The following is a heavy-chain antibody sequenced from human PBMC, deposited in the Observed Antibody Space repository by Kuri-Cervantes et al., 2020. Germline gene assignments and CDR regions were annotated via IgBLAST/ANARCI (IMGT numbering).Heavy chain of an antibody. CDR1: GYSISSDYY. Sequence: SETLSLTCAVSGYSISSDYYWAWIRQPPGKGLEWLGYIYYSGSGTTNYNPSLKSRVTISVDTSKNQFSLKLKSVTAADTAVYFCASFAYSSGWYPFFDFWGQGSLVTVSS. D-gene: IGHD6-19*01. V-gene: IGHV4-38-2*01. J-gene: IGHJ4*02. CDR3: ASFAYSSGWYPFFDF. CDR2: IYYSGSGTT.